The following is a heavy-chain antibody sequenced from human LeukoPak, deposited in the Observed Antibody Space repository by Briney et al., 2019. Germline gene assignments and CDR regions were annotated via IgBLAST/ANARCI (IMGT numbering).Heavy chain of an antibody. CDR3: ARAENYYDSKGEGPRYGMDV. J-gene: IGHJ6*02. D-gene: IGHD3-22*01. CDR2: ISGSGGST. CDR1: GFTFSSYA. Sequence: PGGSLRLSCAASGFTFSSYAMSWVRQAPGKGLKWVSAISGSGGSTYYADSVKGRFTISRDNSKNTLYLQMNSLRAEETAVYYCARAENYYDSKGEGPRYGMDVWGQGTTVTVSS. V-gene: IGHV3-23*01.